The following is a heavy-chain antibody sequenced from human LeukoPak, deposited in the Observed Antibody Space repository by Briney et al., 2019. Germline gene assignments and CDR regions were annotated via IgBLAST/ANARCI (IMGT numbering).Heavy chain of an antibody. CDR3: ARHRGSWFGEPQLDY. D-gene: IGHD3-10*01. Sequence: GESLQISCKGSGYSFTSYWIGWVRQMPGKGLVWMGIIYPGDSDTRYSPSFQGQVTISADKSISTAYLQWSSLKASDTAMYYCARHRGSWFGEPQLDYWGQGTLVTGSS. CDR1: GYSFTSYW. V-gene: IGHV5-51*01. J-gene: IGHJ4*02. CDR2: IYPGDSDT.